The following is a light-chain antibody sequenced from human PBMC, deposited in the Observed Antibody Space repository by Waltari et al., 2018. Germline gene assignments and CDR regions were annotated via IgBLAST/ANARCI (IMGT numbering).Light chain of an antibody. CDR1: QSVSSS. CDR3: LQYNNWPPWT. J-gene: IGKJ1*01. CDR2: AAS. V-gene: IGKV3-15*01. Sequence: EVVMTQSPATLAVSPGERATLSCRASQSVSSSLAWYQQKPGQTPRLLIYAASTRATDIPVRFSGSGSGTEFTLTISSLQSEDFAVYYCLQYNNWPPWTFGQGTKLEIK.